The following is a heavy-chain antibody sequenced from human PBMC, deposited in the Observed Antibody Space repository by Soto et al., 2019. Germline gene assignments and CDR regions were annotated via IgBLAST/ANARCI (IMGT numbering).Heavy chain of an antibody. CDR2: IYYSGST. Sequence: SETLSLTCTVSGGSISSYYWGWIRQPPGKGLEWIGSIYYSGSTYYNPSLKSRVTISVDTSKNQFSLKLSSVTAADTAVYYCARHYHFIALAGKKYYYYYGMDVWGQGTTVTVSS. CDR3: ARHYHFIALAGKKYYYYYGMDV. V-gene: IGHV4-39*01. CDR1: GGSISSYY. D-gene: IGHD6-19*01. J-gene: IGHJ6*02.